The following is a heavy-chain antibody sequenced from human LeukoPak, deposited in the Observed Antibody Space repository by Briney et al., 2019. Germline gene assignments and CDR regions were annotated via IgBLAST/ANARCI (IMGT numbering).Heavy chain of an antibody. Sequence: PSETLSLTCTVSGGSISSNSYYWGWIRQPPGKGLEWIGSIYYSVSTYYNPALKSRVTISVDTSKNQFSLKLSSVTAADTAVYYCARLDTYYDFWSGPPFDYWGQGTLVTVSS. V-gene: IGHV4-39*01. CDR2: IYYSVST. CDR1: GGSISSNSYY. CDR3: ARLDTYYDFWSGPPFDY. J-gene: IGHJ4*02. D-gene: IGHD3-3*01.